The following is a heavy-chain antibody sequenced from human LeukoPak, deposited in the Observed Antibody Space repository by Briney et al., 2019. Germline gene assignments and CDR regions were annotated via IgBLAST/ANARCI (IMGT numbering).Heavy chain of an antibody. Sequence: PGGSLRLSCAASGFTFSSYSMNWVRQAPGKGLEWVSSISSSSSYIYYADSVKGRFTISRDNAKNSLYLQMNSLRAEDTAVYYCARAGEYSGSYFFDYWGQGTLVTVSS. CDR1: GFTFSSYS. D-gene: IGHD1-26*01. CDR2: ISSSSSYI. V-gene: IGHV3-21*01. J-gene: IGHJ4*02. CDR3: ARAGEYSGSYFFDY.